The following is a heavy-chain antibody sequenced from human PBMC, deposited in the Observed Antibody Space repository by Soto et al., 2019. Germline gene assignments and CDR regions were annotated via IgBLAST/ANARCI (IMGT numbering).Heavy chain of an antibody. CDR2: ISGSGCRT. V-gene: IGHV3-23*01. Sequence: EVKLLESGGGLVQHGVSMRLSCAASGFTFANYDMNWVRQAPGKGLEWVSGISGSGCRTYYADSVQRRFSISRDNSKNTLSLQMNSLRAEDTAVYYCANRPRYYYMDVWGQGTTFTVSS. CDR3: ANRPRYYYMDV. J-gene: IGHJ6*03. CDR1: GFTFANYD.